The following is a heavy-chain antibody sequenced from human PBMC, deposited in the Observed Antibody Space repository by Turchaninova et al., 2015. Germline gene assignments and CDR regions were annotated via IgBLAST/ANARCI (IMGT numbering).Heavy chain of an antibody. CDR3: ARHQYRALQY. V-gene: IGHV5-10-1*03. Sequence: DVQLVESGAGVKKPVGSVRSAWKGLGYSFTRYWISWVRQMPGKGLEWMWSIDPRDSYTNYSPSFQGHVTISADRSISTAYLQWSSLKASDTAMFYCARHQYRALQYWGQGTLVTVPS. CDR1: GYSFTRYW. CDR2: IDPRDSYT. D-gene: IGHD6-6*01. J-gene: IGHJ4*02.